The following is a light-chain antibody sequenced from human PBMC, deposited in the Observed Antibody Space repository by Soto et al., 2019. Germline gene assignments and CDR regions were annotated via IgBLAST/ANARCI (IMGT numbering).Light chain of an antibody. CDR1: QSVSSSY. CDR3: QQYGSSGT. Sequence: EYVLTQSPGTLSLSPVERSTLSFRASQSVSSSYLAWYQQKPGQAPRLLIYGASNRATGIPDRFSGSGSGTDFTLTISRLEPEDFAVYYCQQYGSSGTCGQGTKGDIK. V-gene: IGKV3-20*01. J-gene: IGKJ1*01. CDR2: GAS.